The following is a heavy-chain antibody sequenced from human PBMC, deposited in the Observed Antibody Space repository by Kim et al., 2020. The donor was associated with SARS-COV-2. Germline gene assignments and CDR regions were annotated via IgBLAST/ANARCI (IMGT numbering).Heavy chain of an antibody. D-gene: IGHD4-4*01. CDR3: ARVTRDYNPGYYYYGMDV. CDR1: GGTFSSYA. J-gene: IGHJ6*02. Sequence: SVKVSCKASGGTFSSYAISWVRQAPGQGLEWMGGIIPIFGTANYAQKFQGRVTITADESTSTAYMELSSLRSEDTAVYYCARVTRDYNPGYYYYGMDVWGQGTTVTVSS. V-gene: IGHV1-69*13. CDR2: IIPIFGTA.